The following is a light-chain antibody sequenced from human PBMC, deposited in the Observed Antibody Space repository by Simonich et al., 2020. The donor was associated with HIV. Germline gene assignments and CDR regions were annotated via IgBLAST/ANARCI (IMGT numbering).Light chain of an antibody. J-gene: IGLJ3*02. CDR2: EVS. CDR3: CSYAGSYTWV. V-gene: IGLV2-8*01. Sequence: QSALTQPPSASGSPGQSVTISCTGTSSDVGDYKYVSWYQQHPGKAPKLMIYEVSKRPSGVPDRFSGSKSGNTASLAVSGLQAEDEADYYCCSYAGSYTWVFGGGTKLTVL. CDR1: SSDVGDYKY.